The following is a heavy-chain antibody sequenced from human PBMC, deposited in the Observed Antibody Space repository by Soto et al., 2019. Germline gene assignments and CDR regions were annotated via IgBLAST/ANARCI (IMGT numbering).Heavy chain of an antibody. CDR2: IKQDGREK. J-gene: IGHJ3*02. V-gene: IGHV3-7*01. Sequence: EVQLVESGGGLVQPGGSLRLSCAASGFTFSSYWMSWVRQAPGKGLEWVANIKQDGREKYYVDSVKGRFTISRDNAKNSLYLQMNSLRAEDTAVYYCARVSCSGGSCYPPINAFDIWGQGTMVTVSS. CDR3: ARVSCSGGSCYPPINAFDI. CDR1: GFTFSSYW. D-gene: IGHD2-15*01.